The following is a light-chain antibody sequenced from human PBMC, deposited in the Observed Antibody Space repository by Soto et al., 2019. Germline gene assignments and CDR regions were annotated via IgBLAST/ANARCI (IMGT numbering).Light chain of an antibody. CDR1: QGISSY. Sequence: ALRMTQSPSSLSASTGDRVTITCRASQGISSYLAWYQPKPGKAPKLLIYAASTLQSGVPSRFSGSGSGTDFTLTISCLQSEDFATYYCQQYYSYPLTFGGGTKVDIK. CDR3: QQYYSYPLT. V-gene: IGKV1-8*01. CDR2: AAS. J-gene: IGKJ4*01.